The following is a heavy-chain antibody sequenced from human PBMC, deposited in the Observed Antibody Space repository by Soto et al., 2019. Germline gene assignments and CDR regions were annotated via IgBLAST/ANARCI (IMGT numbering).Heavy chain of an antibody. J-gene: IGHJ4*02. CDR2: IKQDGSEK. Sequence: EVQLVESGGGLVQPGGTLRLSCAASGFTLSSYWMSWVRQAPGKGLEWVANIKQDGSEKYYVDSVKGRFTISRDNAKSSLYLQMNSLRAEDTAVYYCAREGRGSSGFDDWGQGTLVTVSS. CDR3: AREGRGSSGFDD. V-gene: IGHV3-7*01. D-gene: IGHD6-19*01. CDR1: GFTLSSYW.